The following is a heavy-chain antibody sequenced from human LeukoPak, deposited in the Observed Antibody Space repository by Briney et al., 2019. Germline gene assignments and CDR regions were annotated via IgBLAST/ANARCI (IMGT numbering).Heavy chain of an antibody. CDR2: IYYSGST. J-gene: IGHJ4*02. Sequence: SETLSLTCTVSGGSISSYYWSWIRQPPGKGLEWIGYIYYSGSTYYNPSLKSRVTISVDTSKNQFSLKLSSVTAADTAVYYCANSRSSTVPAAIDYWGQGTLVTVSS. V-gene: IGHV4-59*04. D-gene: IGHD2-2*02. CDR1: GGSISSYY. CDR3: ANSRSSTVPAAIDY.